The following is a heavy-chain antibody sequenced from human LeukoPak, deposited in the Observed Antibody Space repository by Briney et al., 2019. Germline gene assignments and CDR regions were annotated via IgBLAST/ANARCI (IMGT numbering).Heavy chain of an antibody. V-gene: IGHV4-59*08. Sequence: SETLSLTCTVSGVSISSFYWSWIRQPPGKGLEWIGYIYYSGSTNYNPSLKSRVTISVDTSKNQFSLKLSSVTAADTAVYYCARTVVTAIMTGFDFWGQGTLVTVSS. CDR1: GVSISSFY. CDR3: ARTVVTAIMTGFDF. D-gene: IGHD2-21*02. CDR2: IYYSGST. J-gene: IGHJ4*02.